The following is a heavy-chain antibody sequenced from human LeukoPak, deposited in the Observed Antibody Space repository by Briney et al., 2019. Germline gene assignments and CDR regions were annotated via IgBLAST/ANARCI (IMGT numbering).Heavy chain of an antibody. V-gene: IGHV1-3*03. CDR1: GYTFSSYA. Sequence: ASVKVSCKASGYTFSSYAMHWVRQAPGQRLEWMGWINAGNGNTKYSQEFQGRVTITRDTSASTAYMELSSLRSEDMAVYYCARGVSAVSWFDPWGQGTLVTVSS. J-gene: IGHJ5*02. CDR3: ARGVSAVSWFDP. CDR2: INAGNGNT. D-gene: IGHD2-2*01.